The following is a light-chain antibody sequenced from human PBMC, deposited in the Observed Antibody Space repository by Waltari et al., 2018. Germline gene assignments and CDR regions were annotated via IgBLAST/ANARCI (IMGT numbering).Light chain of an antibody. J-gene: IGLJ3*02. CDR2: DNN. Sequence: QSVLTQPPSVSAAPEEKVSISCYGSSSTIGNNYVSLYQHHPGTAPKLLIYDNNKRLSGIPERFSRSRSGTSATLGITGLQTGDEADYFCATWDSSLNIWVFGGGTKLTVL. CDR3: ATWDSSLNIWV. V-gene: IGLV1-51*01. CDR1: SSTIGNNY.